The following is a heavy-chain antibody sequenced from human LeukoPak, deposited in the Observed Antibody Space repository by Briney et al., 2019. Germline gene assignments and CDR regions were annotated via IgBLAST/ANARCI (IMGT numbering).Heavy chain of an antibody. V-gene: IGHV1-3*01. CDR2: INAGNGNT. J-gene: IGHJ5*02. Sequence: ASVKVSCKASGYTFTSYAMHWVRQAPGQRLEWMGWINAGNGNTKYSQKFQGRVTITRDTSASTAYMELSSLRSEDTAVYYCARDRSSGWEGNWFDPWGQGTLVTASS. CDR3: ARDRSSGWEGNWFDP. CDR1: GYTFTSYA. D-gene: IGHD6-19*01.